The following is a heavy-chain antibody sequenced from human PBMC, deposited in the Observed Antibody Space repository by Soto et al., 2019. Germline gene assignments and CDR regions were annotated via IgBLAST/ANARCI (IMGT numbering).Heavy chain of an antibody. Sequence: GGSLRLSCAASGFTFMSYGMRWIRQAPGKGLEWVSGISGSGASTYYADSVKGRFTISRDNSKNTLYLQMNSLRAEDTAVYYCAKRGSQEWLNYYYGMDVWGQGTTVTVSS. V-gene: IGHV3-23*01. CDR3: AKRGSQEWLNYYYGMDV. J-gene: IGHJ6*02. CDR1: GFTFMSYG. CDR2: ISGSGAST. D-gene: IGHD6-19*01.